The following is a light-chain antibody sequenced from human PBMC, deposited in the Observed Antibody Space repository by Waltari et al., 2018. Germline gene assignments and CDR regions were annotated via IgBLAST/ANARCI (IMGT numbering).Light chain of an antibody. V-gene: IGKV6D-21*02. CDR2: YAS. CDR3: HQTSSFTRT. Sequence: EIALTQSPDFQSVTPKQKVTITCRASHSIGSNLHWYQQKPDQSPKLLIKYASQSISGVPSRFSGSGSGTDFTLTIDSLETEDAAAYYCHQTSSFTRTFGQGTRLESK. CDR1: HSIGSN. J-gene: IGKJ5*01.